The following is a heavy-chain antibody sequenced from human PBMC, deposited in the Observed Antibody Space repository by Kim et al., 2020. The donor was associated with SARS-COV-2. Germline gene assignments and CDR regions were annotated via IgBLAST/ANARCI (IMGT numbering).Heavy chain of an antibody. D-gene: IGHD4-17*01. J-gene: IGHJ4*02. CDR3: AKDWGDYPPLGFDY. V-gene: IGHV3-23*01. Sequence: ADSGKGRFTISRDNSKNTLYLQMNSLRAEDTAVYYCAKDWGDYPPLGFDYWGQGTLVTVSS.